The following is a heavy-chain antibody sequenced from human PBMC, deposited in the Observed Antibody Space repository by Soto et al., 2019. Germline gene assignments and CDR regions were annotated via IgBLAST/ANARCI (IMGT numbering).Heavy chain of an antibody. CDR1: GGTFSSYA. J-gene: IGHJ6*02. D-gene: IGHD5-18*01. CDR2: IIPIFGTA. V-gene: IGHV1-69*06. CDR3: ARVEYGYSYGYYYYGMDV. Sequence: SVKVSCKASGGTFSSYAISWVRQAPGQGLEWMGGIIPIFGTANYAQKFQGRVTITADKSTSTAYMELSSLRSEDTAVYYCARVEYGYSYGYYYYGMDVWGQGTTVTVS.